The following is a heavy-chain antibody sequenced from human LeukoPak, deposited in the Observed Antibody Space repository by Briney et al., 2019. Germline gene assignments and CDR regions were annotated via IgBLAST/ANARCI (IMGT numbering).Heavy chain of an antibody. CDR3: AASSGVTLGRF. V-gene: IGHV4-34*01. Sequence: SETLSLTCAVYGGSFSGYYWSWIRQPPGKGLEWIGEINHSGSTNYNPSLKSRVTISVDTSKNQFSLKLSSVTAADTAVYYCAASSGVTLGRFWGQGTLVTVSS. CDR1: GGSFSGYY. D-gene: IGHD3-16*01. CDR2: INHSGST. J-gene: IGHJ4*02.